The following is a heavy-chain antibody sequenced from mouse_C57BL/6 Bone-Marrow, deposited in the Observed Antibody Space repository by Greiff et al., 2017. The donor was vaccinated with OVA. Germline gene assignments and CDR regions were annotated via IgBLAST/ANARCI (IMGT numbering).Heavy chain of an antibody. D-gene: IGHD2-1*01. CDR1: GYTFTSYW. J-gene: IGHJ4*01. V-gene: IGHV1-50*01. CDR3: ASNYYGNYVKGAMDY. Sequence: QVQLQQSGAELVKPGASVKLSCKASGYTFTSYWMQWVKQRPGQGLEWIGEIDPSDSYTNYNQKFKGKATLTVDTSSSTAYMQLSSLTSEDSAVYYCASNYYGNYVKGAMDYWGQGTSVTVSS. CDR2: IDPSDSYT.